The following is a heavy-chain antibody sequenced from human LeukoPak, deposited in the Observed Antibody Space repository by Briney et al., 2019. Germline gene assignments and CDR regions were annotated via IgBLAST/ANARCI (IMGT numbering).Heavy chain of an antibody. J-gene: IGHJ4*02. Sequence: KASETLSLTCAVYGGSFSGYYWSWIRRPPGKGLEWIGEINHSGSTNYNPSLKSRVTISVDTSKNQFSLKLSSVTAADTAVYYCARSGSGSSHYYFDYWGQGTLVTVSS. CDR1: GGSFSGYY. CDR3: ARSGSGSSHYYFDY. CDR2: INHSGST. D-gene: IGHD3-22*01. V-gene: IGHV4-34*01.